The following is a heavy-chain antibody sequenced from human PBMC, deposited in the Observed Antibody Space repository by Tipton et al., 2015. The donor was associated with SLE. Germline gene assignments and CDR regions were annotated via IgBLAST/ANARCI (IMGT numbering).Heavy chain of an antibody. V-gene: IGHV3-15*01. D-gene: IGHD1-1*01. CDR3: ATDSERWSH. CDR2: IKHTGAT. J-gene: IGHJ1*01. Sequence: SLRLSCAASGFTFSSYSMNWVRQASGKGLECVGRIKHTGATDYGAPAKGRFTIPRDNLKKTVYLQMNSLQTEDTAVYYCATDSERWSHWGQGTLVTVSS. CDR1: GFTFSSYS.